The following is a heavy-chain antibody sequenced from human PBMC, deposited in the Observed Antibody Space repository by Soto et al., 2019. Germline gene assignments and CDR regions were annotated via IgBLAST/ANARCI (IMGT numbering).Heavy chain of an antibody. CDR3: ARVAWYYGSGFDP. Sequence: EVQLVESGGGLVQPGGSLRLSCAASGFTFSSYWMSWVRQAPGKGLEWVANIKQDGSEKYYVDSVKGRFTISRDNAKNSLYLQMNSLRAEDTAVYYCARVAWYYGSGFDPWGQGTLVTVSS. J-gene: IGHJ5*02. V-gene: IGHV3-7*01. D-gene: IGHD3-10*01. CDR2: IKQDGSEK. CDR1: GFTFSSYW.